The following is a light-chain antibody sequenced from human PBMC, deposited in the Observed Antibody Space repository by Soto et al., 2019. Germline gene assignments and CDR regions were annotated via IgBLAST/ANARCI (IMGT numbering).Light chain of an antibody. CDR3: QHTTDFT. V-gene: IGKV1-5*01. CDR1: SSSKW. J-gene: IGKJ2*01. Sequence: DIPMAQSPSTPAPSVGDKLTMTCRSSSKWLAWDQTKPGKAAKLLIYDVSNLERGVPPRFSGSTSGAEPTLTITGLQPDDLGTDYCQHTTDFTFGQGTKVDI. CDR2: DVS.